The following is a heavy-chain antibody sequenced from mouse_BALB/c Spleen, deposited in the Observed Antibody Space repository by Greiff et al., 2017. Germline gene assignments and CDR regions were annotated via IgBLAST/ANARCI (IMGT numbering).Heavy chain of an antibody. CDR2: INPGSGGT. Sequence: VHLVESGAELVRPGTSVKVSCKASGYAFTNYLIEWVKQRPGQGLEWIGVINPGSGGTNYNEKFKGKATLTADKSSSTAYMQLSSLTSDDSAVYFCARGGRGYAMDYWGQGTSVTVSS. V-gene: IGHV1-54*01. CDR3: ARGGRGYAMDY. CDR1: GYAFTNYL. J-gene: IGHJ4*01.